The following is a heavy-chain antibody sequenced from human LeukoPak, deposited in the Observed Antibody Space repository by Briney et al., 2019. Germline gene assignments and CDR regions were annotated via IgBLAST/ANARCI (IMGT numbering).Heavy chain of an antibody. V-gene: IGHV3-30*18. CDR2: ISYDGSNK. J-gene: IGHJ4*02. CDR1: GFTFSSYG. Sequence: GRSLRLSCAASGFTFSSYGMHWVRQAPGKGLEWVAVISYDGSNKYYADSVKGRFTISRDNSKNTLYLQMNSLRAEDTAVYHCAKASTTRAYYFDYWGQGTLVTVSS. D-gene: IGHD4-11*01. CDR3: AKASTTRAYYFDY.